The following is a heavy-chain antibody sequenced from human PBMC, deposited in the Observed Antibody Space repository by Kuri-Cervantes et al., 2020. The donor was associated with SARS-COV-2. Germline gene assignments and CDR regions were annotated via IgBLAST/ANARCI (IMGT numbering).Heavy chain of an antibody. D-gene: IGHD4/OR15-4a*01. J-gene: IGHJ4*02. Sequence: SETLSLTCTVSGGSISSYYWSWIRQPPGKGLEWIGYIYYSGSTYYNPSLKSRVTISVDTSKNQFSLKLSSVTAADTAVYYCARDRDGDNENDYWGQGTLVTDSS. V-gene: IGHV4-59*12. CDR1: GGSISSYY. CDR2: IYYSGST. CDR3: ARDRDGDNENDY.